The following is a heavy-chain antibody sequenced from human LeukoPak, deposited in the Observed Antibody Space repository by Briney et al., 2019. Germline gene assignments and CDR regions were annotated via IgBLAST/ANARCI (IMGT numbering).Heavy chain of an antibody. J-gene: IGHJ6*03. CDR2: ISSSSSYI. CDR1: GFTFSSYS. CDR3: ARGGYSSSWPYYYYYYYMDV. Sequence: GGSLRLSCAASGFTFSSYSMNWVRQAPGKGLEWVSSISSSSSYIYYADSVKGRFTISGDNAKNSLYLQMNSLRAEDTAVYYCARGGYSSSWPYYYYYYYMDVWGKGTTVTISS. D-gene: IGHD6-13*01. V-gene: IGHV3-21*01.